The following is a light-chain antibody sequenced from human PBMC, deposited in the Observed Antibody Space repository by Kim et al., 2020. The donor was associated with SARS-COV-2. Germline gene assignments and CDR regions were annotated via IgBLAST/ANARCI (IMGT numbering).Light chain of an antibody. CDR3: QQRSHWPLT. J-gene: IGKJ4*01. CDR1: QSVTNY. CDR2: DAS. V-gene: IGKV3-11*01. Sequence: EIVLTQTPATLSLSPGERATLSCRASQSVTNYLGWYQQKPGQAPRLLILDASNRAPGIPARFSGRASGTDFTLTISSLEPEDFAVYYWQQRSHWPLTFGGGTKVDIK.